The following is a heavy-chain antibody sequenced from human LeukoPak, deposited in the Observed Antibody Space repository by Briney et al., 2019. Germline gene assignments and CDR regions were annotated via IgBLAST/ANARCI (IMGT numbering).Heavy chain of an antibody. V-gene: IGHV4-39*07. D-gene: IGHD6-13*01. CDR3: ARVSDCFPSSCFSRWFDP. CDR1: GGSITIRTFY. J-gene: IGHJ5*02. CDR2: VSYGGRP. Sequence: PSETLSLTCTVSGGSITIRTFYWGWVRQSPGKGLEWLGSVSYGGRPDYNPSLTSRVTMSFDASKNQFSLKLTSVTAADTAIYYCARVSDCFPSSCFSRWFDPWGQGTLVTISP.